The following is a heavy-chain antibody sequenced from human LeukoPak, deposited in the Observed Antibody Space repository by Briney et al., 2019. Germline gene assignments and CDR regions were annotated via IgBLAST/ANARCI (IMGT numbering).Heavy chain of an antibody. CDR2: IYYSGST. CDR3: AREVAAVGTDY. D-gene: IGHD6-13*01. J-gene: IGHJ4*02. CDR1: GGSISSYY. Sequence: SETLSLTCTVSGGSISSYYWSWNRQPPGRGLEWIGYIYYSGSTNYNPSLKSRVTISVDTSKNQFSLKLSSVTAADTAVYYCAREVAAVGTDYWGQGTLVTVSS. V-gene: IGHV4-59*01.